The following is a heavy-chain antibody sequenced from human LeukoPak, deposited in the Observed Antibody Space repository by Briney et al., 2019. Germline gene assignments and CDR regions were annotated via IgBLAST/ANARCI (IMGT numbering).Heavy chain of an antibody. D-gene: IGHD1-1*01. Sequence: GGSLRLSCAASGFTFSSYWMHWVRQPPGKGLVWVSRIITDGSSTTYADSVRGRFTISRDNAKNTLYLQMNSLRAEDTAVYYCARENGGSYFYMDVWGKGTTVSVSS. CDR2: IITDGSST. V-gene: IGHV3-74*01. CDR3: ARENGGSYFYMDV. J-gene: IGHJ6*03. CDR1: GFTFSSYW.